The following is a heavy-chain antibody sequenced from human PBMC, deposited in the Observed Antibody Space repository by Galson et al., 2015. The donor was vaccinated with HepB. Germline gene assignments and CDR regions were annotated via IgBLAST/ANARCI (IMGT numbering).Heavy chain of an antibody. Sequence: LRLSCAASGFTFTDHWMSWVRQTPRRGLEWVTNLNQHGNEKYYADSVKGRFSISRDNAKNSLYLQVNSLIDEDTAVYYCVRDALGGYDFWGQGTTVIVSS. J-gene: IGHJ3*01. D-gene: IGHD3-22*01. CDR1: GFTFTDHW. CDR2: LNQHGNEK. V-gene: IGHV3-7*03. CDR3: VRDALGGYDF.